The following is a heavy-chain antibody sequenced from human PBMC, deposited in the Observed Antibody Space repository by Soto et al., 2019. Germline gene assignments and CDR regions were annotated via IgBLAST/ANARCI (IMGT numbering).Heavy chain of an antibody. CDR2: IIPIFGTA. CDR3: ARYFLDSSKRIFHY. J-gene: IGHJ4*02. CDR1: GGTFSSYA. V-gene: IGHV1-69*13. Sequence: ASVKASCEASGGTFSSYAISWVRQAPGQGLEWMGGIIPIFGTANYAQKFQGRVTITADESTSTAYMELSSLRSEDTAVYYCARYFLDSSKRIFHYWGKRYPVTVCS. D-gene: IGHD3-3*01.